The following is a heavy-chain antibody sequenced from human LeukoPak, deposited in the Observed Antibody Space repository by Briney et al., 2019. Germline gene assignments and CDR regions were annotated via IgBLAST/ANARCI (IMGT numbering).Heavy chain of an antibody. CDR3: ARVPYYYDSSGHWDY. Sequence: ASVKVSCKASGYTFTGYYMHWVRQAPGQGLEWMGWINPNSGGTNYAQKFQGRVTMTRDTSISTAYMELSRLRSDGTAVYYCARVPYYYDSSGHWDYWGQGTLVTVSS. J-gene: IGHJ4*02. V-gene: IGHV1-2*02. D-gene: IGHD3-22*01. CDR2: INPNSGGT. CDR1: GYTFTGYY.